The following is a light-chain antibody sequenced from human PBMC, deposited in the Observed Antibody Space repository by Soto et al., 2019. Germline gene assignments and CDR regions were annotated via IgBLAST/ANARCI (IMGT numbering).Light chain of an antibody. CDR1: SSDVGGCDY. J-gene: IGLJ1*01. V-gene: IGLV2-8*01. CDR3: SSYAGNTKGV. Sequence: QSVLTQPPSASGSPGQSVTISCIGTSSDVGGCDYVSWYQQHPGKAPKLMIFEVSKRPSGVPGRFSGSKSGNTASLTVSGLQAEDEADYYCSSYAGNTKGVFGTGTKVTVL. CDR2: EVS.